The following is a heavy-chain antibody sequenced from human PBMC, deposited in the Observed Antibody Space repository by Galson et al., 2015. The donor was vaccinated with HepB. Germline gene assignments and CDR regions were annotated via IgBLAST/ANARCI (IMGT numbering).Heavy chain of an antibody. CDR2: IYHSGST. CDR3: ARHSGGSWTSYFDY. CDR1: GGSISSGGYS. D-gene: IGHD2-15*01. V-gene: IGHV4-30-2*01. Sequence: TLSLTCAVSGGSISSGGYSWSWIRQPPGKGLEWIGYIYHSGSTYYSPSLKSRVTISVDRSKNQFSLKLSSVTAADTAVYYCARHSGGSWTSYFDYWGQGTLVTVSS. J-gene: IGHJ4*02.